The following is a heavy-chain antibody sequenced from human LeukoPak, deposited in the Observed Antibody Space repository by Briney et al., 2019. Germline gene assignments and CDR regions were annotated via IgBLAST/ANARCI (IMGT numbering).Heavy chain of an antibody. V-gene: IGHV3-33*01. J-gene: IGHJ4*02. CDR2: IYCDGSDK. D-gene: IGHD3-22*01. Sequence: PGGSLRLSCAASGFTFSSYGMHWVRQAPGKGLEWVAIIYCDGSDKYYADSVKGRFTISRDNSKDTLYLQMNSLRAEDTAVYYCARQIAYYYDSSGYYTTDYWGQGTLVTVSS. CDR3: ARQIAYYYDSSGYYTTDY. CDR1: GFTFSSYG.